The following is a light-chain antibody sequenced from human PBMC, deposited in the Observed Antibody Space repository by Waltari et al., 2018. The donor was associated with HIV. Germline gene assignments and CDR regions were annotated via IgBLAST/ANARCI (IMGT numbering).Light chain of an antibody. Sequence: QSVLTQPPSVSRAPGQRVNLSCPVKCSHIGVGYDVQWHQHLTGTAPKLLIYGDRNRPSGVPDRFSAARSDTSASLAITGLQAEDEADYYCQSYDRSLSCSFVFGTGTKVTVL. CDR3: QSYDRSLSCSFV. CDR1: CSHIGVGYD. CDR2: GDR. V-gene: IGLV1-40*01. J-gene: IGLJ1*01.